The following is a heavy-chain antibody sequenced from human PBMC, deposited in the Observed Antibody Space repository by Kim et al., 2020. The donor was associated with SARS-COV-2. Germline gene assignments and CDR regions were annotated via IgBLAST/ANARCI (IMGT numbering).Heavy chain of an antibody. Sequence: IYYADSEKGRFTIFRDNAKNSLYLQMNSLREEDTALYYCARDSGSAGADDFWGQGTLVTVSS. CDR3: ARDSGSAGADDF. CDR2: I. J-gene: IGHJ4*02. V-gene: IGHV3-48*02. D-gene: IGHD6-13*01.